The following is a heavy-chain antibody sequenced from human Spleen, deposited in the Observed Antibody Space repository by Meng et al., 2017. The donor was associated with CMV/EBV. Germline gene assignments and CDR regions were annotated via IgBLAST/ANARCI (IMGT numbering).Heavy chain of an antibody. J-gene: IGHJ4*02. V-gene: IGHV4-31*03. Sequence: SETLSLTCTVSGGSISSGGYYWSWIRQHPGKGLEWIGYIYYSGTTYYNPSLKSRVTISVDTSKNQFSLKLSSVTAADTAVYYCARGGYSSSWYYFDYWGQGTLVTVSS. CDR2: IYYSGTT. D-gene: IGHD6-13*01. CDR3: ARGGYSSSWYYFDY. CDR1: GGSISSGGYY.